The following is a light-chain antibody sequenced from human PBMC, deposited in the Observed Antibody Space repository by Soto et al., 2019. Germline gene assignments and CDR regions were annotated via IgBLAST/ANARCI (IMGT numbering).Light chain of an antibody. CDR3: QAWDTTAV. CDR2: G. J-gene: IGLJ2*01. V-gene: IGLV1-40*01. CDR1: SSNIGAGYP. Sequence: QSVLTQPPSVSGAPGQRVTISCTGSSSNIGAGYPVHWYQQLPGTAPKLLVAGNRPSGVPDRFSVSKSGASASLAITGAQSMDEADYYCQAWDTTAVFGGGTKLTVL.